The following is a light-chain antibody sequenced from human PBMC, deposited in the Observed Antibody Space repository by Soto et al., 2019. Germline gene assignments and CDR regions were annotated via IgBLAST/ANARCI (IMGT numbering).Light chain of an antibody. CDR3: QQYGTSPYT. J-gene: IGKJ2*01. CDR1: QSVSNSY. V-gene: IGKV3-20*01. Sequence: EIVLTQSPGTLSLSPGERVTLSCRASQSVSNSYLAGHQQKPGQAPRLLIYGASSRPTGIPDKFSGSGSGTDYTLTIRIRGPEDAAVYYSQQYGTSPYTFGQGTNLEL. CDR2: GAS.